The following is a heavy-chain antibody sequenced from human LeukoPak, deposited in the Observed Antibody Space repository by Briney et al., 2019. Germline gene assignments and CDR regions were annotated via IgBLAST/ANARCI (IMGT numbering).Heavy chain of an antibody. J-gene: IGHJ3*02. CDR1: GGSFSGYY. V-gene: IGHV4-34*01. CDR2: INHSGST. CDR3: ALHYPRDAFDI. Sequence: SETLSLTCAVYGGSFSGYYWSWIRQPPGKGLEWIGEINHSGSTNYNPSLKSRVTISVDTSKNQFSLKLSSVTAADTAVYYCALHYPRDAFDIWGQGTMVTVSS. D-gene: IGHD1-26*01.